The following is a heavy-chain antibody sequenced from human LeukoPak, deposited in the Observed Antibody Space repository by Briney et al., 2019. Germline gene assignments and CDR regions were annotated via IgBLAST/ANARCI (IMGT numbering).Heavy chain of an antibody. CDR3: ARGALKWELPPIRARKSYYFDY. Sequence: SETLSLTCTVSGYSISSGHYWGWIRQPPGKGLEWIGSIYHSGSTYYNPSLKSRVTISVDTSKNHFSLKLNSVTAADTAVYYCARGALKWELPPIRARKSYYFDYWGQGTLVTVSS. J-gene: IGHJ4*02. V-gene: IGHV4-38-2*02. D-gene: IGHD1-26*01. CDR1: GYSISSGHY. CDR2: IYHSGST.